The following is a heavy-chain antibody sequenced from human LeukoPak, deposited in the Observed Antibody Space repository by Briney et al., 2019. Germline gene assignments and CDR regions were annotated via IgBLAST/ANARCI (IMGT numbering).Heavy chain of an antibody. D-gene: IGHD3-10*01. CDR3: ARHFYGSGSYSDF. CDR1: GGSINNNNYY. V-gene: IGHV4-39*01. J-gene: IGHJ4*02. Sequence: PSETLSLTCAVSGGSINNNNYYWGWIRQSPGKGLEWIGCIYYSGSTYYNPSLKSRVTISVDTSNNQFSLKLSSVTVADTAVYFCARHFYGSGSYSDFWGQGTLVTVSS. CDR2: IYYSGST.